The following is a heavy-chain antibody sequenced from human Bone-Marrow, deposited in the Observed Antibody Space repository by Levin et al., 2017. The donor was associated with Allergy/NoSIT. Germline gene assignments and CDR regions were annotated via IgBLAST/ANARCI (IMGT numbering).Heavy chain of an antibody. J-gene: IGHJ4*02. CDR3: ARGEGDRNAYNLV. Sequence: SETLSLTCTVSSGSVNSGTYYWSWIRQPPGKGLEWIGFISYSGSTAYNPSLKSRITISLDTSKNQFSLRLSSVTAADTAVYYCARGEGDRNAYNLVWGQGSLVTVSS. D-gene: IGHD5-24*01. CDR1: SGSVNSGTYY. V-gene: IGHV4-61*01. CDR2: ISYSGST.